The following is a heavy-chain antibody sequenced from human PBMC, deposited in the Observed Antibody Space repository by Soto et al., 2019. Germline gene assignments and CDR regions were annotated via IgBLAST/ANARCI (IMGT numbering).Heavy chain of an antibody. V-gene: IGHV3-33*06. CDR3: AKDAGIAVAGVWFDP. D-gene: IGHD6-19*01. CDR1: GFTFSSYG. Sequence: GGSLRLSCAASGFTFSSYGMHWVRQAPGKGLEWVAVIWYDGSNKYYADSVKGRFTISRDNSKNTLYLQMNSLRAEDTAVYYCAKDAGIAVAGVWFDPWGQGTLVTVSS. CDR2: IWYDGSNK. J-gene: IGHJ5*02.